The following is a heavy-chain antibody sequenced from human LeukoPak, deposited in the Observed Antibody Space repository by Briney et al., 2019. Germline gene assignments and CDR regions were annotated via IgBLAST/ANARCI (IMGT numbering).Heavy chain of an antibody. CDR1: GYSFTTNW. J-gene: IGHJ3*02. V-gene: IGHV5-51*01. CDR3: ARLVRMGGAFDI. D-gene: IGHD3-16*01. CDR2: IYPGDSDT. Sequence: GESLKISCKGSGYSFTTNWIAWVRQMPGKGLEWMGVIYPGDSDTRCSPAFQGQVTISADKSISTAYLQWSSLKASDTAMYYCARLVRMGGAFDIWGQGTMVTVSS.